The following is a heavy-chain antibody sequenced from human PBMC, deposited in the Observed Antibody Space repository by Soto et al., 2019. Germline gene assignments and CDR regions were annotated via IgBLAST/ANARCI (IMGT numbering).Heavy chain of an antibody. CDR1: NGSIGAYC. CDR3: RRDGYYPDNWSDP. J-gene: IGHJ5*02. D-gene: IGHD1-26*01. CDR2: INHRGST. V-gene: IGHV4-34*01. Sequence: SETMSLTSAVDNGSIGAYCWSWISKPPVKGLEWIVKINHRGSTNYNPSLKSRVTISVDTYKNQFSLKLSSVTVADMSVYYCRRDGYYPDNWSDPWGQGTLVSVSS.